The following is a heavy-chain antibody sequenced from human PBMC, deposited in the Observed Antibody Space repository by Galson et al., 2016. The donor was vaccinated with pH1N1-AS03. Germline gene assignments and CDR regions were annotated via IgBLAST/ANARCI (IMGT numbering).Heavy chain of an antibody. CDR1: EFTFSTFS. Sequence: SLRLSCAASEFTFSTFSMSWARQTPGRGLEWVSSISASATDTYYADSVKGRFTISRDNSRDTLYLQMSNLRAEDTAVYYCARRSPWSPVPTFYFDYWGQGTLVTVSS. CDR3: ARRSPWSPVPTFYFDY. V-gene: IGHV3-23*01. D-gene: IGHD4/OR15-4a*01. J-gene: IGHJ4*02. CDR2: ISASATDT.